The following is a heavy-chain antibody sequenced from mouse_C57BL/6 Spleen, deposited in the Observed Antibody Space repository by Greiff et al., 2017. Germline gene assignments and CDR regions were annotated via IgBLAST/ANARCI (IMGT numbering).Heavy chain of an antibody. D-gene: IGHD2-4*01. CDR2: IDPSDSNT. CDR3: GRGYDYDGGGAMDY. V-gene: IGHV1-69*01. Sequence: QVQLQQPGAELVMPGASVKLSCKASGYTFTSYWMHWVKQRPGQGLEWIGEIDPSDSNTNYNQKFKGKSTLTVDKSSSTAYMQLSSLTSEDSAVYYCGRGYDYDGGGAMDYWGKGTSVTASS. CDR1: GYTFTSYW. J-gene: IGHJ4*01.